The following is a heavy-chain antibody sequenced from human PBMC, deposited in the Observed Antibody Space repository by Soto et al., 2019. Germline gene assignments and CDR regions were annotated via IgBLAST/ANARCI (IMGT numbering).Heavy chain of an antibody. D-gene: IGHD5-18*01. CDR1: GFSLNTNDVG. J-gene: IGHJ5*02. CDR3: AHWGKYNYAA. Sequence: QITLKQSGPTLVQPTQTLTLTCTFSGFSLNTNDVGVGWIRQPPGKDLEWLSLMYWDDDESYSPSLKNRLTITKDTSETKVVLTMTNMDPVDTATYYCAHWGKYNYAAWGLGTLVTVSS. CDR2: MYWDDDE. V-gene: IGHV2-5*02.